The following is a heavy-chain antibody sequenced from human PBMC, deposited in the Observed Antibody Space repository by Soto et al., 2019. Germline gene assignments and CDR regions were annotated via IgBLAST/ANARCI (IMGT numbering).Heavy chain of an antibody. J-gene: IGHJ5*01. V-gene: IGHV3-9*01. D-gene: IGHD2-15*01. Sequence: EVQLVESGGSLVQPGRSLRLSCATSGFTFDHYAMHWVRQLPGEGLEWVSTISGNSDTIDYADSVKGRFTIARDNAKRSLYLQMTSLRPDDSATYYCAKDVNVVSSGWFDSWGQGTLAIVTS. CDR1: GFTFDHYA. CDR3: AKDVNVVSSGWFDS. CDR2: ISGNSDTI.